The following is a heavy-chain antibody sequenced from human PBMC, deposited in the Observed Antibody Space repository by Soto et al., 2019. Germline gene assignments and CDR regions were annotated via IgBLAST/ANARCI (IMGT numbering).Heavy chain of an antibody. D-gene: IGHD2-15*01. Sequence: GRTLLNRARTLTVTCTFSGFSLSTSGMRVIWIRHPPGKALEWLARIDWDDDKFYNTSLKTRLTISKDSSKNQVVLTMTKMDPVDTATYYCARMFHCSGGTCPFDYWGQGALVPVSS. CDR2: IDWDDDK. V-gene: IGHV2-70*04. CDR1: GFSLSTSGMR. J-gene: IGHJ4*02. CDR3: ARMFHCSGGTCPFDY.